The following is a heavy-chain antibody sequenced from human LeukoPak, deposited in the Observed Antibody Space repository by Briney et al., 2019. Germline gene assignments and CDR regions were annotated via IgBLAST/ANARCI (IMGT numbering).Heavy chain of an antibody. J-gene: IGHJ3*02. Sequence: GESLKISCKGSGYSFTSYWIGWVRQAPGQGLEWMGWINPNSGGTNYAQKFQGWVTMTRDTSISTAYMELSRLRSDDTAVYYCARVRPTNSSSWYIDAFDIWGQGTMVTVSS. D-gene: IGHD6-13*01. V-gene: IGHV1-2*04. CDR1: GYSFTSYW. CDR3: ARVRPTNSSSWYIDAFDI. CDR2: INPNSGGT.